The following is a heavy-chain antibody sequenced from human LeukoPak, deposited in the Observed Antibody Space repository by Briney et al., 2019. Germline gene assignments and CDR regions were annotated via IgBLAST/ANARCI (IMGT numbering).Heavy chain of an antibody. D-gene: IGHD3-10*01. CDR3: AKNDHYYGSGSYPSYFDY. J-gene: IGHJ4*02. CDR1: GFTFSSYA. CDR2: ISGSGGST. Sequence: QSGGSLRLSCAASGFTFSSYAMSWVRQAPGKGLEWVSAISGSGGSTYYADSVEGRFTISRDNSKYTLYLQMNSLRAEDTAVYYCAKNDHYYGSGSYPSYFDYWGQGTLVTVSS. V-gene: IGHV3-23*01.